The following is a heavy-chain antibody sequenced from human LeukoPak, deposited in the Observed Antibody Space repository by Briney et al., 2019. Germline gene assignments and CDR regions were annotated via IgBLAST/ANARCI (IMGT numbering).Heavy chain of an antibody. D-gene: IGHD3-10*01. V-gene: IGHV3-7*01. CDR3: ARDISGSALLWFGEFVGGGCWFDP. CDR1: GFTFSSYW. CDR2: IKQDGSEK. J-gene: IGHJ5*02. Sequence: PGGSLRLSCAASGFTFSSYWMSWVRQAPGKGLEWVANIKQDGSEKYYVNSVKGRFTISRDNAKNSLYLQMNSLRAEDTAVYYCARDISGSALLWFGEFVGGGCWFDPWGQGTLVTVSS.